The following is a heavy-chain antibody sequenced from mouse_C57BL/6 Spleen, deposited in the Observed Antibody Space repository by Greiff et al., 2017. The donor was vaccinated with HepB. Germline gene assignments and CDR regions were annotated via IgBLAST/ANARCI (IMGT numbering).Heavy chain of an antibody. CDR2: IDPSDSET. J-gene: IGHJ3*01. D-gene: IGHD3-2*02. Sequence: QVQLKQPGAELVRPGSSVKLSCKASGYTFTSYWMHWVKQRPIQGLEWIGNIDPSDSETHYNQKFKDKATLTVDKSSSTAYMQLSSLTSEDSAVYYCAREDSSGYGTYWGQGTLVTVSA. V-gene: IGHV1-52*01. CDR3: AREDSSGYGTY. CDR1: GYTFTSYW.